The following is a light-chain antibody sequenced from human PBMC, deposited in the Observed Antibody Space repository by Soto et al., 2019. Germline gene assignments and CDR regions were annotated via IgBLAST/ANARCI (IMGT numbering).Light chain of an antibody. CDR3: SSYTGSSTPLV. J-gene: IGLJ3*02. CDR2: DVS. Sequence: QSALTQPASVSGSPGQSITISCTGTSSDVGDYNYVSWYQQHPGKAPKLLIYDVSGRPSGVSNRFSGSKSGNTASLTISGLQAEDEADYYCSSYTGSSTPLVFGGGTKLTVL. V-gene: IGLV2-14*01. CDR1: SSDVGDYNY.